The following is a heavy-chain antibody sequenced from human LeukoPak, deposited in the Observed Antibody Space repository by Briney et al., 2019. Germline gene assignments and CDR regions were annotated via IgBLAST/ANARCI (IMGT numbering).Heavy chain of an antibody. J-gene: IGHJ2*01. Sequence: GGSLRLSCTTFGFAFSSYSMNWVRQAPGKGLEWVSSIAPSGGSIFYADPVKGRFSISRDNAKNSLFLQMYSLGADDTAVYYCARLAGSRSPWYLDLWGRGTLVTVSS. V-gene: IGHV3-21*04. CDR3: ARLAGSRSPWYLDL. CDR2: IAPSGGSI. CDR1: GFAFSSYS. D-gene: IGHD6-19*01.